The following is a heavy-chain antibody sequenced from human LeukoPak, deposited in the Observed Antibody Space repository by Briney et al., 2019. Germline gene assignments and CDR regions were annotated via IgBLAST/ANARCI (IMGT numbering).Heavy chain of an antibody. CDR3: ARSDGGSYSH. CDR2: VSHSGTM. J-gene: IGHJ4*02. CDR1: GYSISSGYY. V-gene: IGHV4-38-2*02. Sequence: NPSETLSLTCTVSGYSISSGYYWGWIRQPPGKGLEWIGSVSHSGTMYHNPSLKSRVTISVDTSKNRFSLKLTSVTAADTAVYYCARSDGGSYSHWGQGTLVTVSS. D-gene: IGHD1-26*01.